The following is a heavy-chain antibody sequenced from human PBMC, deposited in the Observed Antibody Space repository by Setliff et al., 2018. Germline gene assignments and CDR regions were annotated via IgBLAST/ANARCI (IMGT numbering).Heavy chain of an antibody. V-gene: IGHV1-2*02. CDR2: INPNSGGT. CDR1: GYTFTGYY. J-gene: IGHJ5*02. D-gene: IGHD1-26*01. Sequence: ASVKVSCKASGYTFTGYYMHWVRQAPGQGLEWMGWINPNSGGTNYAQKFQGRVTMTRDTSISKAYMELSRLRSDDTAVYYCARDRMISGSNWFDPWGQGTLVTVSS. CDR3: ARDRMISGSNWFDP.